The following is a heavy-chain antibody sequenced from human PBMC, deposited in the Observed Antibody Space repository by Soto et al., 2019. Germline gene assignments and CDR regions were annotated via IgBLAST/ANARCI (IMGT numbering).Heavy chain of an antibody. CDR2: IYWDDDK. D-gene: IGHD6-13*01. V-gene: IGHV2-5*02. CDR1: GFSLSTSEVG. Sequence: QITLKESGPTLVKPTQTLTLTCTFSGFSLSTSEVGVGWIRQPPGKALEWLALIYWDDDKRYTPSLSSRPTITKDTTKNHGFLTITNMTPVDTATYYCARSITAAGSSLGYWGQGTLVAVSS. CDR3: ARSITAAGSSLGY. J-gene: IGHJ4*02.